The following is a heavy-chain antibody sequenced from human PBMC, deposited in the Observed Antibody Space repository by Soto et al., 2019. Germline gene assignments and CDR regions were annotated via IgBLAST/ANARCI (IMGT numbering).Heavy chain of an antibody. D-gene: IGHD6-19*01. J-gene: IGHJ5*02. CDR3: ERPQRLGIVNDWFDP. CDR1: GGTFSSYA. Sequence: GASVKVSCKASGGTFSSYAISWVRQAPGQGLEWMGGIIPIFGTATYAQKFQGRVTITADESTSTAYMELSSLRSEDTAVYYCERPQRLGIVNDWFDPWGQGTLVTVSS. CDR2: IIPIFGTA. V-gene: IGHV1-69*13.